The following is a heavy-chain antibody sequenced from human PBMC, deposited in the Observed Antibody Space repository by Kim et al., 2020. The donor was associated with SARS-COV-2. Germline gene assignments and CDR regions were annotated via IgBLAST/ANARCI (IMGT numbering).Heavy chain of an antibody. J-gene: IGHJ6*02. D-gene: IGHD6-19*01. V-gene: IGHV3-48*02. Sequence: EYAKGRFTDSRDNAKNSLYLQMNSLGDEDTAVYYCAREGQWLPLYYYGMDVWGQGTTVTVSS. CDR3: AREGQWLPLYYYGMDV.